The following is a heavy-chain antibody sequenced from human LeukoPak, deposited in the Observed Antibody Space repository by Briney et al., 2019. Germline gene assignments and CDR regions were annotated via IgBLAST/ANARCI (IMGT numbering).Heavy chain of an antibody. J-gene: IGHJ4*02. D-gene: IGHD1-14*01. CDR3: ARGRYGKSSHNFDY. V-gene: IGHV4-59*12. CDR2: IYYSGST. Sequence: KPSETLSLTCTVSGGSISSYYWSWIRQPPGKGLEGIGYIYYSGSTNYNPSLKSRVTISVDTSKNQFSLKLSSVTAADTAVYYCARGRYGKSSHNFDYWGQGTLVTVSS. CDR1: GGSISSYY.